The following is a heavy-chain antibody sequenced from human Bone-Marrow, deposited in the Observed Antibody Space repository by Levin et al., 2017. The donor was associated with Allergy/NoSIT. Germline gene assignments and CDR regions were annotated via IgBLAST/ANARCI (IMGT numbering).Heavy chain of an antibody. Sequence: SQTLSLTCAVYGESFSDYYWSWIRQSPGKGLEWIGEINNSGTTNYKASLKSRATISVDTSKQQFSLKLNSVTAADTATYYCAKGRSYGYNWYFDLWGRGTPVTVSS. CDR3: AKGRSYGYNWYFDL. J-gene: IGHJ2*01. D-gene: IGHD5-18*01. CDR2: INNSGTT. CDR1: GESFSDYY. V-gene: IGHV4-34*01.